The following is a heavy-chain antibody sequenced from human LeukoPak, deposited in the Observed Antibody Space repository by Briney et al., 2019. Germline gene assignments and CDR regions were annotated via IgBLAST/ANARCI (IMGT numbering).Heavy chain of an antibody. CDR1: GFTFDDYG. D-gene: IGHD1-26*01. Sequence: PGRSLRLSCAASGFTFDDYGMTWVRQAPGKGLEWVSGSTGYADSGKSRFTISRDNAKNSLYLQMNSLRAEDTALYYCARAGYLYYCYYYMDVWGKGTTVTVSS. V-gene: IGHV3-69-1*01. J-gene: IGHJ6*03. CDR2: ST. CDR3: ARAGYLYYCYYYMDV.